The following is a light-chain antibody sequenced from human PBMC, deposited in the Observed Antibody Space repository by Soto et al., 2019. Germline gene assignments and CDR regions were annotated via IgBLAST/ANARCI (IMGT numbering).Light chain of an antibody. Sequence: SSELTQPPSVSVAPEKTTTITGGGNNIGDKRVHWYRQKSGQAPVLLISYDSDRPSGIPERFSGSNSGNTATLTISRVEAGDEADYYCQVWDIMTDNYVFGGGTKLTVL. V-gene: IGLV3-21*04. CDR2: YDS. CDR3: QVWDIMTDNYV. J-gene: IGLJ1*01. CDR1: NIGDKR.